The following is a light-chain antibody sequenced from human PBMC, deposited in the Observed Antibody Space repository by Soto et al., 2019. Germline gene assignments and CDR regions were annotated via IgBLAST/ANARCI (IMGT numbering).Light chain of an antibody. Sequence: EIVMTQSPATLSVSPGARVTLSCRASQSVATTYLAWYQQKPGQAPRLLIHRGSIRATGIPDRFSGSGSGTELTLTISTLQSEDGAVYAGQQYNNWPRTFGQGTKVDIK. CDR3: QQYNNWPRT. CDR2: RGS. V-gene: IGKV3-15*01. J-gene: IGKJ1*01. CDR1: QSVATTY.